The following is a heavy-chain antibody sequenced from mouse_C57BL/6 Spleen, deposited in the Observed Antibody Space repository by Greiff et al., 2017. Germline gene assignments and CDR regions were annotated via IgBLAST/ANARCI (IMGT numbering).Heavy chain of an antibody. CDR3: AREGDYPDY. J-gene: IGHJ2*01. Sequence: ESGPGLVKPSQSLSLTCSVTGYSITRGYYWKWIRQFPGNKLEWMGYISYDGSNNYNPSLQNRISTTRDTATNQFFLKLNSVTTEDTATYYCAREGDYPDYWGQGTTLTVSS. V-gene: IGHV3-6*01. CDR1: GYSITRGYY. CDR2: ISYDGSN. D-gene: IGHD2-4*01.